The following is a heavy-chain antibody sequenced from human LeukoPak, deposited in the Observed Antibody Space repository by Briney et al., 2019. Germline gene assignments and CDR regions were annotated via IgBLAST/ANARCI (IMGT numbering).Heavy chain of an antibody. Sequence: ASVKVSCKATGYTFTSYGISWVRQPPGQGLEWMGWISAYNGNTNYAQKLQGRVTMTTDTSTSTAYMELRSLRSDDTAVYYCARAYGHYSFDYYYYYMDVWGKGTTVTISS. J-gene: IGHJ6*03. CDR2: ISAYNGNT. CDR1: GYTFTSYG. CDR3: ARAYGHYSFDYYYYYMDV. V-gene: IGHV1-18*01. D-gene: IGHD4-17*01.